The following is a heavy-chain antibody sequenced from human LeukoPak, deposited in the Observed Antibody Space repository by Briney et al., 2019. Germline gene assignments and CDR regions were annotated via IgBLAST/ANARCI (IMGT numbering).Heavy chain of an antibody. CDR1: GGSISSGGYY. D-gene: IGHD5-18*01. CDR2: VYSSGTT. J-gene: IGHJ5*02. V-gene: IGHV4-61*02. CDR3: ARAPGYSLDL. Sequence: SQTLALTCTVSGGSISSGGYYWSWIRQSAGKGLEWIGRVYSSGTTNSNPTLKSRVPISVDTSMNQFSLKVTSVTAADTAVYYCARAPGYSLDLWGQGTLLSVSS.